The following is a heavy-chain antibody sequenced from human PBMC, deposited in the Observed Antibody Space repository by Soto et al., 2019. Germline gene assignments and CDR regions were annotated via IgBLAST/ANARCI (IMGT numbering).Heavy chain of an antibody. CDR1: GFTFSSYA. CDR2: ISYDGSNK. J-gene: IGHJ4*02. D-gene: IGHD3-22*01. Sequence: QVQLVESGGGVVQPGRSLRLSCAASGFTFSSYAMHWVRQAPGKGLEWVAVISYDGSNKYYADSVKGRFTISRDNSKNTLYLQMNSLRADDTAVYYCARDGSGSPRSFDYWGQGTLVTVSS. CDR3: ARDGSGSPRSFDY. V-gene: IGHV3-30-3*01.